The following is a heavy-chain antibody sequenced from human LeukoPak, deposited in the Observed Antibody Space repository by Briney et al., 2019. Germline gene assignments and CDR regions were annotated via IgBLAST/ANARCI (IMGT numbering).Heavy chain of an antibody. Sequence: SETLSLTCTVPGGSISSSSYYWGWIRQPPGKGLEWIGNIYYSGTTYYNPSLKSRVTISVDTSRNQFSLRLNSVTAADMAVYYCARPSIGSLVPFDSWGQGTLVTVSS. CDR3: ARPSIGSLVPFDS. J-gene: IGHJ4*02. CDR2: IYYSGTT. V-gene: IGHV4-39*01. CDR1: GGSISSSSYY. D-gene: IGHD2-15*01.